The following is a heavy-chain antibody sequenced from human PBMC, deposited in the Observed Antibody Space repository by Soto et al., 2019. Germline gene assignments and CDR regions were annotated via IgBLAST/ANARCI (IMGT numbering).Heavy chain of an antibody. J-gene: IGHJ6*02. CDR3: AKKGDFWSGYHSYGMDV. CDR2: ISYDGSNK. Sequence: LRLSCAASGFTFSSYGMHWVRQAPGKGLEWVAVISYDGSNKYYADSVKGRFTISRDNSKNTLYLQMNSLRAEDTAVYYCAKKGDFWSGYHSYGMDVWGQGTTVTVSS. D-gene: IGHD3-3*01. CDR1: GFTFSSYG. V-gene: IGHV3-30*18.